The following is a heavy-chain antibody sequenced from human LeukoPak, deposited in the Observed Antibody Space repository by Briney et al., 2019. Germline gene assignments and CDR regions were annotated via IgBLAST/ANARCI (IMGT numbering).Heavy chain of an antibody. J-gene: IGHJ4*02. CDR3: ARGLHE. CDR2: IREDGRKA. Sequence: GGSLRLSCAASGSTFSDYWMTWVRQAPGKGPEWVANIREDGRKAYYVGSVMGRLTISRDNAKNSLYLQMNSLKTEDTADYYCARGLHEWGQGTLVTVSS. CDR1: GSTFSDYW. V-gene: IGHV3-7*01.